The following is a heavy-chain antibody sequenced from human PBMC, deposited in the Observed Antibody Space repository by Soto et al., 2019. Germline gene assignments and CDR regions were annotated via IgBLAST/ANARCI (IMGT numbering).Heavy chain of an antibody. CDR3: ARLSVGATRGSYYYYGMDV. J-gene: IGHJ6*02. CDR1: GYSSTSYW. V-gene: IGHV5-51*01. CDR2: IYPGDSDT. D-gene: IGHD1-26*01. Sequence: GESLKISCKGSGYSSTSYWIGWVRQMPGKGLEWMGIIYPGDSDTRYSPSFQGQVTISADKSISTAYLQWSSLKASDTAMYYCARLSVGATRGSYYYYGMDVWGQGTTVTVSS.